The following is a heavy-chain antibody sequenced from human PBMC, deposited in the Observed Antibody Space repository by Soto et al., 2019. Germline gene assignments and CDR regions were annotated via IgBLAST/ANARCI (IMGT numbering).Heavy chain of an antibody. CDR1: GFTVSSNY. Sequence: EVQLVESGGGLVQPGGSLRLSCAASGFTVSSNYMSWVRQAPGKGLEWVSVIYSGGSTYYADSVKGRFTISSDNSKNTLYLQMNSLRAEDTAVYYFARVGSSGYYSDYWGQGTLVTVSS. CDR2: IYSGGST. D-gene: IGHD3-22*01. J-gene: IGHJ4*02. CDR3: ARVGSSGYYSDY. V-gene: IGHV3-66*01.